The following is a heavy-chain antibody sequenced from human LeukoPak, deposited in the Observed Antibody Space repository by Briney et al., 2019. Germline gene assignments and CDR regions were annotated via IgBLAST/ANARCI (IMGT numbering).Heavy chain of an antibody. CDR1: GYTFTGYY. V-gene: IGHV1-2*06. J-gene: IGHJ4*02. D-gene: IGHD3-10*01. CDR3: ARNSLNYYGSDFDY. Sequence: GASVKVSCKASGYTFTGYYMHWVRQAPGQGLEWMGRINPNSGGTNYAQKFQGRVTMTRDTSISTAYMELSRLRSDDTAVYYCARNSLNYYGSDFDYWGQGTLVTVSS. CDR2: INPNSGGT.